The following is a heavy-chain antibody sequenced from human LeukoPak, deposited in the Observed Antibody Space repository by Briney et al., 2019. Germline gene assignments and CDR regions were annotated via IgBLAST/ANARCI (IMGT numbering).Heavy chain of an antibody. Sequence: QPGGSLRLSCAASGFTFSTYGMSWVRQAPGKGLEWVSTMNGGGDTTYYADSVKGRFTISRDNSKNTVFLQMNSLRAEDTAVYFCAKDIYPDYDILTGYEAPFDYWGQGTLVTVSS. J-gene: IGHJ4*02. V-gene: IGHV3-23*01. CDR1: GFTFSTYG. CDR3: AKDIYPDYDILTGYEAPFDY. CDR2: MNGGGDTT. D-gene: IGHD3-9*01.